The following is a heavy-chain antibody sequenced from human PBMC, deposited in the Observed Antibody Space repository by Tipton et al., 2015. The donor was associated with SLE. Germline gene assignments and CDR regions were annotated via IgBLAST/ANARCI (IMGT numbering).Heavy chain of an antibody. CDR1: GGSFSGYY. J-gene: IGHJ4*02. V-gene: IGHV4-34*01. Sequence: LRLSCAVYGGSFSGYYWSWIRQPPGKGLEWIGEINHSGSTNYNPSLKSRVTISLDTSKNQFSLKLSSVTAADTAVYYCARAGNSGWFWGWGQGTLVTVSS. CDR2: INHSGST. CDR3: ARAGNSGWFWG. D-gene: IGHD6-19*01.